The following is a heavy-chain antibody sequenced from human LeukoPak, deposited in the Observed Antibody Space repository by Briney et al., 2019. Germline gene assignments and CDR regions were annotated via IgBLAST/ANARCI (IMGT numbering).Heavy chain of an antibody. Sequence: SETLSLTCAVYGGSFSSYYMRWIRQPPGKGLEWIGEINHSGSTNYNPSLKSRVSISVDKSKNQFSLKLTSVTAADTAMYYCARKQHLEPSSYYYYYMDVWGKGTTVTVS. J-gene: IGHJ6*03. D-gene: IGHD6-13*01. V-gene: IGHV4-34*01. CDR1: GGSFSSYY. CDR2: INHSGST. CDR3: ARKQHLEPSSYYYYYMDV.